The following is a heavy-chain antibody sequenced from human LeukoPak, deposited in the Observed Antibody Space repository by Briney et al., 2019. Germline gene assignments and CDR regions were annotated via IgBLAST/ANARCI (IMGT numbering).Heavy chain of an antibody. CDR3: ATDNLAGDYLNSFDY. CDR2: FDPEDGET. V-gene: IGHV1-24*01. D-gene: IGHD4-17*01. CDR1: GYTLTELS. Sequence: ASVKVSCKVSGYTLTELSMHWVRQAPGKGLEWMGGFDPEDGETIYAQKFQGRVTMTEDTSTDTAYMELSSLRSEDTAVHYCATDNLAGDYLNSFDYWGQGTLVTVSS. J-gene: IGHJ4*02.